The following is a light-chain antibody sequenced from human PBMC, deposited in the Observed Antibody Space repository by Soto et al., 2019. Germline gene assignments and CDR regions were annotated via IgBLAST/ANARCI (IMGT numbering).Light chain of an antibody. CDR2: GAT. Sequence: DIQMTQSPASLSASVGDRVTITCRTSQNITTHLNWYQQSPGKAPRLLTYGATRLQSGVPPRFSGGGSGTDFTLTLSSLQPEDFATYYCQQYHSYPFTFGPGTKVDIK. CDR1: QNITTH. V-gene: IGKV1-39*01. CDR3: QQYHSYPFT. J-gene: IGKJ3*01.